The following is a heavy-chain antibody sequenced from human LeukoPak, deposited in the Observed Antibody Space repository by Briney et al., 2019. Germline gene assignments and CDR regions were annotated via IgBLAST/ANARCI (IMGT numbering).Heavy chain of an antibody. J-gene: IGHJ1*01. CDR1: GGTFSSYA. CDR2: IIPIFGTA. CDR3: ARGGSDYGDYPGYFQH. D-gene: IGHD4-17*01. V-gene: IGHV1-69*01. Sequence: SVKVSCKASGGTFSSYAISWVRQAPGQGLEWMGGIIPIFGTANYAQKFQGRVTIIADESTSTAYMELSSLRSEDTAVYYCARGGSDYGDYPGYFQHWGQGTLVTVSS.